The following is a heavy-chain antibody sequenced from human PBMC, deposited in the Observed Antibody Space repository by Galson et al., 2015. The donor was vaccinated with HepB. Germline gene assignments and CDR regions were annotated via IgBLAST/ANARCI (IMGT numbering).Heavy chain of an antibody. Sequence: SVKVSCKASRGTFSSYAISWVRRAPGQGLEWMGGIIPIFGTANYAQKFQGRVTITADESTSTAYMELSSLRSEDTAVYYCARGLVAAASVPACDYWGQGTLFTVSS. CDR1: RGTFSSYA. J-gene: IGHJ4*02. CDR3: ARGLVAAASVPACDY. CDR2: IIPIFGTA. V-gene: IGHV1-69*13. D-gene: IGHD6-13*01.